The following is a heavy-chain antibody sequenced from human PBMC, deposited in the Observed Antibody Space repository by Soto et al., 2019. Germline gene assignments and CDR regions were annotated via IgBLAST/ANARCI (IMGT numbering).Heavy chain of an antibody. D-gene: IGHD5-12*01. J-gene: IGHJ4*02. Sequence: QVQLVQSGAEVKKPGASVKVSCKASGYSFTSYGISWVRQAPGQGLEWMGWISAYNGNRKYAQKFQGRVTMTTDTXXXXXXXXXXXXXXXXXXXXYCARDLGGFPDYWGQGTLVTVSS. V-gene: IGHV1-18*01. CDR1: GYSFTSYG. CDR3: ARDLGGFPDY. CDR2: ISAYNGNR.